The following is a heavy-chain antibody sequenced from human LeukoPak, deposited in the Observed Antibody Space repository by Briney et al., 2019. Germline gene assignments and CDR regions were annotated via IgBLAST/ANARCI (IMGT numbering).Heavy chain of an antibody. V-gene: IGHV3-11*01. D-gene: IGHD5-18*01. Sequence: GGPLRLSCAASGFRFSDYYMTWIPQAPGKGPEWVAYISSRGTTLYYVDSVKGRFTISRDNAKNSMYLQMNSLKAEDTAVYYCASGIQPRLSWFFDLWGRGTQVIVSS. CDR2: ISSRGTTL. CDR3: ASGIQPRLSWFFDL. CDR1: GFRFSDYY. J-gene: IGHJ2*01.